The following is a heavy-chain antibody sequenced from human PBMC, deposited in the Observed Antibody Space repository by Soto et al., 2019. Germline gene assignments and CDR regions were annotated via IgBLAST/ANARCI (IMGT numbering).Heavy chain of an antibody. V-gene: IGHV4-39*01. CDR1: GGSISSSSYY. D-gene: IGHD6-13*01. J-gene: IGHJ6*02. CDR3: ARVVEQLVLGYYYYGMDV. CDR2: IYYSGST. Sequence: SETLSLTCTVSGGSISSSSYYWGWIRQPPGKGLEWIGSIYYSGSTYYNPSLKSRVTISGDTSKNQFSLKLSSVTAADTAVYYCARVVEQLVLGYYYYGMDVWGQGTTVTVSS.